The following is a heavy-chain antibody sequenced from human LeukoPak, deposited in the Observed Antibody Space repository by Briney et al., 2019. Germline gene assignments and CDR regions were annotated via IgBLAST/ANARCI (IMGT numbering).Heavy chain of an antibody. CDR1: GGTSSSYA. CDR3: ARDPSYGGNIDR. Sequence: GASVKVSRKASGGTSSSYAISWVRQAPGQGLEWMGGIVPIFGTANYAQKFQGRVTITADESTSTAYMELSSLRSEDTAVYYCARDPSYGGNIDRWGQGTLVTVS. CDR2: IVPIFGTA. J-gene: IGHJ5*02. D-gene: IGHD4-23*01. V-gene: IGHV1-69*01.